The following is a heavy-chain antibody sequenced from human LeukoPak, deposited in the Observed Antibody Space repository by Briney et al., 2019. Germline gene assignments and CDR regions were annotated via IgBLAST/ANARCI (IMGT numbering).Heavy chain of an antibody. CDR2: ISSSSSTI. Sequence: GGSLRLSCATSGFTFSSYSMNWVRQAPGKGLEWVSYISSSSSTIYYADYVKGRFTIFRDNAKNSMYLQKNSLRAEDTAVYYCARALRYFDWLSTSPEYNWFDPWGQGTLVTVSS. CDR1: GFTFSSYS. CDR3: ARALRYFDWLSTSPEYNWFDP. D-gene: IGHD3-9*01. J-gene: IGHJ5*02. V-gene: IGHV3-48*01.